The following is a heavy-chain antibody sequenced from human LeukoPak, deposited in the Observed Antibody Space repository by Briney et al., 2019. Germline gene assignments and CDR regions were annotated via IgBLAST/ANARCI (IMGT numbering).Heavy chain of an antibody. J-gene: IGHJ6*02. CDR2: IIPIFGTA. Sequence: ASVNVSCKASGGTFSIYAISWVRQAPGQGLEWMGGIIPIFGTANYAQKFQGRVTITADESTSTAYMELSSLRSEDTAVYYCARDLSYGMDVWGQGTTVTVSS. V-gene: IGHV1-69*13. CDR1: GGTFSIYA. CDR3: ARDLSYGMDV.